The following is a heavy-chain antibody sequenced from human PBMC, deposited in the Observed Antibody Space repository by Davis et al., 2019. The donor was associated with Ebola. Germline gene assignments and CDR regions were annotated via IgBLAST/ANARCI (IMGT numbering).Heavy chain of an antibody. CDR2: ISGTDGST. D-gene: IGHD6-13*01. V-gene: IGHV3-23*01. Sequence: GESLKISCAASGFIFSRNDMSWVRQAPGKGLEWVSGISGTDGSTSYADSGKGRFTISRDDSKNTLYLQMNSLRAEDTAVYYCAKGGAVSSQSSGRGYFDSWGQGTLATVSS. J-gene: IGHJ4*02. CDR1: GFIFSRND. CDR3: AKGGAVSSQSSGRGYFDS.